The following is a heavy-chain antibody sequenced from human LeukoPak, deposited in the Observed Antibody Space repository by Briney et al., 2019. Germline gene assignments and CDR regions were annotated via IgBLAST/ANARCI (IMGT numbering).Heavy chain of an antibody. D-gene: IGHD3-22*01. CDR2: ITGSGGST. Sequence: GGSLRLSCAASGFTFSSYAMSWVRQAPGKGLEWVSAITGSGGSTYYADSVKGRFTISRDNSKNTLYLQMNSLRAEDTAVYYCAKDPPYYYDRSDYYWGQGTLVTVSS. CDR1: GFTFSSYA. V-gene: IGHV3-23*01. CDR3: AKDPPYYYDRSDYY. J-gene: IGHJ4*02.